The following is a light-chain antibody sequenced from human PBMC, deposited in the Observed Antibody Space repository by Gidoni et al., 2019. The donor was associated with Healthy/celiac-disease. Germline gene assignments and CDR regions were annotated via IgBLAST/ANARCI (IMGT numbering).Light chain of an antibody. Sequence: DIQMTQSPSSLSASVGDRVTITCRASQDISNYLAWYQQKPGKVPKLLMYAASALQSGVPSRFSGSGSGTDFSLTISSLQPEDVATYYCQKYNSVPWTFGQGTKLEI. CDR2: AAS. CDR1: QDISNY. CDR3: QKYNSVPWT. J-gene: IGKJ2*02. V-gene: IGKV1-27*01.